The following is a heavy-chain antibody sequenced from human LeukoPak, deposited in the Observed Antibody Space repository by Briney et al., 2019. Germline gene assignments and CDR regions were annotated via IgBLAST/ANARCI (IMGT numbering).Heavy chain of an antibody. D-gene: IGHD2-15*01. J-gene: IGHJ4*02. V-gene: IGHV4-59*08. CDR2: IYYSGST. CDR3: ARHRCSGGSCYSRSYYFDY. CDR1: GGSISSYY. Sequence: SETLSLTCTVSGGSISSYYWSWIRQPPGKGLEWIGYIYYSGSTNYNPSLKSRVTISVDTSKNQFSLKLSSVTAADTAVYYCARHRCSGGSCYSRSYYFDYWGQGTLVTVSS.